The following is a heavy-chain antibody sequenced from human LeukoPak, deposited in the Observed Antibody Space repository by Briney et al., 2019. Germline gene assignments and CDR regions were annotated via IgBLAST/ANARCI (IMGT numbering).Heavy chain of an antibody. Sequence: TLSLTCTVSGDSISSSSYYWGWIRQPPWKGLEWIGYIYYSGSTYYNPSLKSRVTISVDTSKNQFSLKLSSVTAADTAVYYCARALSYYYGSGSLGFDYWGQGTLVTVSS. CDR1: GDSISSSSYY. V-gene: IGHV4-30-4*08. CDR2: IYYSGST. D-gene: IGHD3-10*01. J-gene: IGHJ4*02. CDR3: ARALSYYYGSGSLGFDY.